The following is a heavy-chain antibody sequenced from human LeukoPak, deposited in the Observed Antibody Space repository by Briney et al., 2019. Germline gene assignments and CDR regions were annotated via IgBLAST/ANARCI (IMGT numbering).Heavy chain of an antibody. V-gene: IGHV4-4*07. CDR3: ARDAPLGYCSGGSCYYSQIYYYYYMDV. J-gene: IGHJ6*03. Sequence: PSETLSLTCTVSGGSISSYYWSWIRQPAGKGLEWIGRIYTSGSTNYNPSLKSRVTMSVDTSKNQFSLKLSSVTAADTDVYYCARDAPLGYCSGGSCYYSQIYYYYYMDVWGKGTTVTVSS. D-gene: IGHD2-15*01. CDR1: GGSISSYY. CDR2: IYTSGST.